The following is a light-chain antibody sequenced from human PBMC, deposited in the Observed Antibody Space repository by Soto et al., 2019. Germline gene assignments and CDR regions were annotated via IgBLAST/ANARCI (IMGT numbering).Light chain of an antibody. CDR2: EVS. V-gene: IGLV2-14*01. J-gene: IGLJ1*01. CDR1: SGDVGGYNY. Sequence: QSVLTQPASVSGSAGQSITLSCTGSSGDVGGYNYVSWYQQHPGKAPKLMISEVSNRPSGVSNRFSGSKSGNTASLTISGLQAEDEADYYCSSYTSSSTHYAFGTGTKVTVL. CDR3: SSYTSSSTHYA.